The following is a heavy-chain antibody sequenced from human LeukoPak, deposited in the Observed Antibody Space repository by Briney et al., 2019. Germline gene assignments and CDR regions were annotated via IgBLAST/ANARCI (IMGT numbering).Heavy chain of an antibody. CDR2: IYYSGST. CDR3: ASHDYGDENWFDP. V-gene: IGHV4-59*08. CDR1: GGSISSYY. Sequence: NPSETLSLTCTVSGGSISSYYWSWIRQPPGKGLEWIGYIYYSGSTNYNPSLKSRVTISVDTSKNQFSLKLSSVTAADTAVYYCASHDYGDENWFDPWGQGTLVTVSS. J-gene: IGHJ5*02. D-gene: IGHD4-17*01.